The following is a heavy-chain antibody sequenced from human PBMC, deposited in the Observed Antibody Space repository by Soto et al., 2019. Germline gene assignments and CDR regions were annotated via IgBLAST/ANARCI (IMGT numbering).Heavy chain of an antibody. CDR3: ARDGLYCTYANCRGEAYEV. J-gene: IGHJ3*01. D-gene: IGHD2-8*01. CDR1: GFTFRTYW. V-gene: IGHV3-7*04. Sequence: EVQLVGSGGGLVQPGGSLRLSCVASGFTFRTYWMTWVRQAPGKGLEWVANIKQDGSEKYYVDSVRGRFAISRDNAKDSLYLQMNSLRVEDTAVYYCARDGLYCTYANCRGEAYEVWDPGTMVTVSS. CDR2: IKQDGSEK.